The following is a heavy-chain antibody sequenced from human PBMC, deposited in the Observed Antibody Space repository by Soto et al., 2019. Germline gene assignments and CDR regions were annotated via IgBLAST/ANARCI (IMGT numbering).Heavy chain of an antibody. CDR1: GFTFSSYW. CDR3: AREYSSSGYFDS. CDR2: INSDGSST. D-gene: IGHD6-13*01. V-gene: IGHV3-74*01. Sequence: EVQLVESGGGLVQPGGSLRVSCAASGFTFSSYWMHWVRQGPGEGLVWVSRINSDGSSTSYADSVKGRFTISRDNAKNTLYLQMNSLRAEDTAVYYCAREYSSSGYFDSWGQGTLVTVSS. J-gene: IGHJ4*02.